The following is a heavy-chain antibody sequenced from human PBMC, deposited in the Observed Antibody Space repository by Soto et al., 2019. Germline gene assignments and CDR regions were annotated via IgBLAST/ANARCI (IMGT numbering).Heavy chain of an antibody. J-gene: IGHJ6*02. CDR2: TIPIFGTA. CDR1: GGTFSSYA. D-gene: IGHD3-22*01. Sequence: QVQLVQSGAEVKKPGSSVTVSCKASGGTFSSYAISWVRQAPGQGLEWMGGTIPIFGTANYAQKFQGRVTITADESRSTAYMELRRLRSEDTAVYYCAKDYYDCSGYYYHYYGLDVWGQGTTVTVSS. V-gene: IGHV1-69*01. CDR3: AKDYYDCSGYYYHYYGLDV.